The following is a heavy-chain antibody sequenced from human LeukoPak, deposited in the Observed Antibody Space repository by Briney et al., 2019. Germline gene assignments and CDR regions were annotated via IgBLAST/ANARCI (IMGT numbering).Heavy chain of an antibody. CDR2: IYYSGST. D-gene: IGHD4-17*01. CDR1: GGSISSYY. CDR3: AREATDYGDYPYYFDY. J-gene: IGHJ4*02. V-gene: IGHV4-59*01. Sequence: SETLSPTCTVSGGSISSYYWSWIRQPPGKGLEWIGYIYYSGSTNYNPSLKSRVTISVDTSKNQFSLKLSSVTAADTAVYYCAREATDYGDYPYYFDYWGQGTLVTVSS.